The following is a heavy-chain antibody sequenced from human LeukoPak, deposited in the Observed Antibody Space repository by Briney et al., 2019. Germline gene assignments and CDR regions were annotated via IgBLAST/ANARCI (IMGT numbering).Heavy chain of an antibody. V-gene: IGHV4-59*01. CDR1: GGSFSGYY. CDR3: ARDIGGGYSSGWYYDY. Sequence: SETLSLTCAVYGGSFSGYYWSWIRQPPGKGLEWIGYIYYSGSTNYNPSLKSRVTISVDTSKNQFSLKLSSVTAADTAVYYCARDIGGGYSSGWYYDYWGQGTLVTVSS. J-gene: IGHJ4*02. CDR2: IYYSGST. D-gene: IGHD6-19*01.